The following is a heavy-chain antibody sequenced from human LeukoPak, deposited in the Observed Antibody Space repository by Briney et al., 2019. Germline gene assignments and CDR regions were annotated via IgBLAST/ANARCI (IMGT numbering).Heavy chain of an antibody. CDR1: GESFSGYY. V-gene: IGHV4-34*01. CDR2: IYYSGST. D-gene: IGHD2-15*01. Sequence: SETLSLTCAVYGESFSGYYWSWIRQPPGKGLEWIGSIYYSGSTYYNPSLKSRVTISVDTSKNQFSLKLSSVTAADTAVYYCARLGYCSGGSCYTGIDYWGQGTLVTVSS. J-gene: IGHJ4*02. CDR3: ARLGYCSGGSCYTGIDY.